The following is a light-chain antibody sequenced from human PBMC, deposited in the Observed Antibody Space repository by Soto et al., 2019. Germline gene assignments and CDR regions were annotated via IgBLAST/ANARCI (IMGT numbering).Light chain of an antibody. Sequence: EIVLTQSPGTLSLFPGERASLSCRASQSLNYDSLAWYQQKPGQAPRVLIYGATSRATGVPDRFSGSGYGTDFTLTIDRLEPEDSAVYYCQLYVGAQWTSGQGTKVEIK. J-gene: IGKJ1*01. V-gene: IGKV3-20*01. CDR3: QLYVGAQWT. CDR2: GAT. CDR1: QSLNYDS.